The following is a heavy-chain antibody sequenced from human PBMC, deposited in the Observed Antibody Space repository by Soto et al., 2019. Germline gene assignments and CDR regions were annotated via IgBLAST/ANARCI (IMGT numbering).Heavy chain of an antibody. Sequence: EVQLVESGGDLVQPGGSLRLSCAASGFTFSTYWMHWVRQAPGKGLLWVSRIKTDGTYATYADSVKGRFTISRDNAKNTLYRQMNSLRVEDAAVYYCAAGGSGYYANWGQGTLVTVSS. CDR1: GFTFSTYW. J-gene: IGHJ4*02. D-gene: IGHD3-22*01. V-gene: IGHV3-74*01. CDR3: AAGGSGYYAN. CDR2: IKTDGTYA.